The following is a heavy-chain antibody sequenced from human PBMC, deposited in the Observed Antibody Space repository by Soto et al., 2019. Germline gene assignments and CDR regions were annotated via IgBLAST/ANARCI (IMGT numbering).Heavy chain of an antibody. CDR2: VYYSGRN. D-gene: IGHD1-1*01. V-gene: IGHV4-59*01. Sequence: PSETLSLTCTVSGGSISSYYWSWIRQPPGKGLEWIGYVYYSGRNDYSPSLESRVAMSVDMSKNQVSLNLSSVTAADTAAYYCARTLKPTRNTDTNWFDHWGQGTLVTVSS. CDR1: GGSISSYY. CDR3: ARTLKPTRNTDTNWFDH. J-gene: IGHJ5*02.